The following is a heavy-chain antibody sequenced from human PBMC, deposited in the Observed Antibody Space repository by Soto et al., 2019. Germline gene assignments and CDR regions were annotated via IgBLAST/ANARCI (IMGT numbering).Heavy chain of an antibody. CDR2: ISGSGGST. CDR1: GFTFSSYA. V-gene: IGHV3-23*01. Sequence: EVQLLESGGGLVQPGGSLRLSCAASGFTFSSYAMSWVRQAPGKGLEWVSAISGSGGSTYYADSVKGRFTISRDNSKNTLYLQVNSLRAEDTAVYYCASSPGLSFKPHYWGQGTLVTVSS. J-gene: IGHJ4*02. D-gene: IGHD3-10*01. CDR3: ASSPGLSFKPHY.